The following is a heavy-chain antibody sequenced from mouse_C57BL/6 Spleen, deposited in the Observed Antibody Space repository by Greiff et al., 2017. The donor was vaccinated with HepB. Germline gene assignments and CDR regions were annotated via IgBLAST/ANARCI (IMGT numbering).Heavy chain of an antibody. Sequence: EVNLVESGGGLVQPGGSLKLSCAASGFTFSDYYMYWVRQTPEKRLEWVAYISNGGGSTYYPDTVKGRFTISRDNAKNTLYLQMSRLKSEDTAMYYCARLGSSYAFDYWGQGTTLTVSS. CDR3: ARLGSSYAFDY. CDR2: ISNGGGST. CDR1: GFTFSDYY. J-gene: IGHJ2*01. V-gene: IGHV5-12*01. D-gene: IGHD1-1*01.